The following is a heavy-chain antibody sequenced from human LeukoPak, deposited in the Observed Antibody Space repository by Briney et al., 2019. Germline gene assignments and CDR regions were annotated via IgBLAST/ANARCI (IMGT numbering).Heavy chain of an antibody. CDR1: GYKFPYQW. Sequence: GESLKISCSASGYKFPYQWLAWVRQMPGKGLEWVGNIYPGDSDTRYNPSFQGHVTISADKSTSTAYLQWSRLQASDTAMYYCARRSVADTTGYGLDLWGQGTLVTVSS. V-gene: IGHV5-51*01. J-gene: IGHJ3*01. CDR3: ARRSVADTTGYGLDL. CDR2: IYPGDSDT. D-gene: IGHD4-11*01.